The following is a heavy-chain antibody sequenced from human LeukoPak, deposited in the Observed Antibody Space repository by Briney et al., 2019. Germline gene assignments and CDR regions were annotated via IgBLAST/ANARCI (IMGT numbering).Heavy chain of an antibody. CDR3: AKGGRAAAARTPYYYYYYMDV. CDR2: ISYDGSNK. Sequence: TGGSLRLSCAASGFTFSDYYMSWIRQAPGKGLEWVAVISYDGSNKYYADSVKGRFTISRDNSKNTLYLQMNSLRAEDAAVYYCAKGGRAAAARTPYYYYYYMDVWGKGTTVTVSS. D-gene: IGHD6-13*01. V-gene: IGHV3-30*18. J-gene: IGHJ6*03. CDR1: GFTFSDYY.